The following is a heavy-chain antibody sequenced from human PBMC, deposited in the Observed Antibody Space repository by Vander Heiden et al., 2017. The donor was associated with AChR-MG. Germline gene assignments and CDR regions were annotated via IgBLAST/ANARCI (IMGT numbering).Heavy chain of an antibody. CDR1: GLNVISNY. CDR2: TYSGGST. Sequence: EVQLVESGGGLIQPGGSLRLSCAASGLNVISNYRSWVRQAPGKGLEWVSTTYSGGSTTYADAVKGRFTISRDNSKNTLYLQMNSLRAEDTAVYYCARERLREVFDIWGQGTMVTVSS. J-gene: IGHJ3*02. V-gene: IGHV3-53*01. D-gene: IGHD6-25*01. CDR3: ARERLREVFDI.